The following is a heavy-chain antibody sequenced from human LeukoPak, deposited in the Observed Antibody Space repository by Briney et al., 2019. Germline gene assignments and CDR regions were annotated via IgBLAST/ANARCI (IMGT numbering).Heavy chain of an antibody. Sequence: GSLRLSCAASEFSVGSNYMTWVRQPPGKGLEWIGSIYYSGSTYYNPSLKSRVTISVDTSKNQFSLKLSSVTAADTAVYYCARGDAGDILTGYLPLDYWGQGTLVTVSS. CDR3: ARGDAGDILTGYLPLDY. V-gene: IGHV4-39*07. CDR1: EFSVGSNY. CDR2: IYYSGST. J-gene: IGHJ4*02. D-gene: IGHD3-9*01.